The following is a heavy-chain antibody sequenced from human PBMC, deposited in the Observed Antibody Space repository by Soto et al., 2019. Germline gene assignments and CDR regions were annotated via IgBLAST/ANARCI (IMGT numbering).Heavy chain of an antibody. J-gene: IGHJ4*02. CDR1: GYTFTRYY. CDR3: ASSPRYCCGRSREGFRVSLVY. CDR2: INPSGGST. V-gene: IGHV1-46*01. D-gene: IGHD2-15*01. Sequence: GASAKGSCEASGYTFTRYYMHWVRQAPGQGLEWMGIINPSGGSTSYAQKFQGRVTVTRDTSTSTVYMELSSLRSEDTAVYYCASSPRYCCGRSREGFRVSLVYRAQGTRVTVS.